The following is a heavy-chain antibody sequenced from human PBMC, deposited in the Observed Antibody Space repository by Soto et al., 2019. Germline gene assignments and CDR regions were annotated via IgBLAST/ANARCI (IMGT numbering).Heavy chain of an antibody. J-gene: IGHJ6*02. D-gene: IGHD2-2*01. CDR2: VNPETGGT. Sequence: QVQLVQSGADVKTPGASVRVSCKASGYTFTGYYVHWVREAHGQGLEWMGWVNPETGGTSYAQKFQGIVTLSRDTSINTAYWELSRLRFDDAAVYFCARERYQVITDGMDVWGQGTTVTVSS. V-gene: IGHV1-2*02. CDR3: ARERYQVITDGMDV. CDR1: GYTFTGYY.